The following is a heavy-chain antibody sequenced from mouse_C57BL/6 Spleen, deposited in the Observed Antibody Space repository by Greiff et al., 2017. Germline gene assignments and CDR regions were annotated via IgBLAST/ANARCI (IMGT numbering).Heavy chain of an antibody. CDR3: AIIGNYDYAMDY. D-gene: IGHD2-1*01. Sequence: QVQLQQPGAELVKPGASVKVSCKASGYTFTSYWMHWVKQSPGQGLEWIGRIHPSDSATNYNQKFKGKATLTVDKSSSTAYMQLSSLTSEDSAVYYCAIIGNYDYAMDYWGQGTSVTVSS. V-gene: IGHV1-74*01. CDR2: IHPSDSAT. CDR1: GYTFTSYW. J-gene: IGHJ4*01.